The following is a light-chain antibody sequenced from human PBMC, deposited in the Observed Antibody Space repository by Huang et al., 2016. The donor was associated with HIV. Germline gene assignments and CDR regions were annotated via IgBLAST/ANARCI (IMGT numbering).Light chain of an antibody. J-gene: IGKJ5*01. V-gene: IGKV3-11*01. Sequence: EIVLTQSPATLSLSPGERATLSCRARQSVNSSLAWYHQKPGKSPRLLICDASTRPTCIPARFSGSGSGTDFTLTISSLEPEDVAVYYCQHRNNWPPATFGQGTRLEIK. CDR1: QSVNSS. CDR2: DAS. CDR3: QHRNNWPPAT.